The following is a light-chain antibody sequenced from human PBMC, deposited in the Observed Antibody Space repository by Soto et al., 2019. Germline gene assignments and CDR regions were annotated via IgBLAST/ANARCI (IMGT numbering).Light chain of an antibody. J-gene: IGKJ2*01. CDR1: QAVGNAY. CDR2: GAS. CDR3: QQFGSSPYT. V-gene: IGKV3-20*01. Sequence: EIVLTQSPATLSSSPGERATLSCRASQAVGNAYLAWYQHTPGQVPRLLIHGASNRATGIPARFSGGGSGTDFTLTISRLEPEDFAVYYCQQFGSSPYTFGQGTRLEIK.